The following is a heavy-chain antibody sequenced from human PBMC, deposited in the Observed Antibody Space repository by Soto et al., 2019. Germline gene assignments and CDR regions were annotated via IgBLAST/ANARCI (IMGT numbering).Heavy chain of an antibody. CDR1: GYTSPNQG. V-gene: IGHV1-3*01. D-gene: IGHD2-2*01. J-gene: IGHJ6*03. Sequence: ASVKVSCKASGYTSPNQGLHWVRQAPGHRLEWMGWINVGNGVTKYSQKFQGRVSISRDTSASTGYMELSSLTYEDTAVYYCARGGKYQLLFRSSAGPGPDYYYYMDVWGKGTTVTVSS. CDR3: ARGGKYQLLFRSSAGPGPDYYYYMDV. CDR2: INVGNGVT.